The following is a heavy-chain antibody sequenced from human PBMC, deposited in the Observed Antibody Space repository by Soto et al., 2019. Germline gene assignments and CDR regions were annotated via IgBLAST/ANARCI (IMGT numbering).Heavy chain of an antibody. Sequence: EVQLLESGGGLVQPGGSLRLSCAASGFSFSSYAMNWVRQAPGKGLEWVTTINGGSTTYYADSVKGRFTISRDNSKNTLYLQMNGLRAEDTAVDYCAKDKDWSGVYGMDVWGQGTTVTVSS. D-gene: IGHD3-3*01. J-gene: IGHJ6*02. V-gene: IGHV3-23*01. CDR3: AKDKDWSGVYGMDV. CDR2: INGGSTT. CDR1: GFSFSSYA.